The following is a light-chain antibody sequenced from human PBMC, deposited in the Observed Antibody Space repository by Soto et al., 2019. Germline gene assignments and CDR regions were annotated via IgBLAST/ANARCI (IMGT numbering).Light chain of an antibody. CDR2: DAS. CDR1: QSVSSF. J-gene: IGKJ2*01. Sequence: EIVLTQSPATLSLSPGERATLSCRASQSVSSFLAWYQQKPGQAPRLLIYDASTRATGIPARFSGSGSGTDFTLTISSLEPEDFAVYYCQQRSNWPPYTFGQWTKLEIK. CDR3: QQRSNWPPYT. V-gene: IGKV3-11*01.